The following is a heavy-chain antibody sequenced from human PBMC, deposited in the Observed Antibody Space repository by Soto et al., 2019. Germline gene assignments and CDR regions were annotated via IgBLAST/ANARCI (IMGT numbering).Heavy chain of an antibody. J-gene: IGHJ6*02. D-gene: IGHD1-26*01. Sequence: QVQLQESGPGLVKPSWTLSLTCAVSGGSISSSNWWSWVRQPPGKGLEWIGEIYHSGSTNYNPSPKRRVTITVDKSKNTFSLKLSSVTAADTAVYYCARVSGSYYSGMDVWGQGTTVTVSS. V-gene: IGHV4-4*02. CDR2: IYHSGST. CDR3: ARVSGSYYSGMDV. CDR1: GGSISSSNW.